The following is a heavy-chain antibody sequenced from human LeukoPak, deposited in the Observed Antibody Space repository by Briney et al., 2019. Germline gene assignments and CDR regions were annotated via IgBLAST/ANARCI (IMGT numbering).Heavy chain of an antibody. J-gene: IGHJ2*01. V-gene: IGHV4-59*08. CDR2: IYYSGST. CDR3: ARSGYSSGWYRPGYFDL. D-gene: IGHD6-19*01. CDR1: GGSISSYY. Sequence: SETLSLTCTVSGGSISSYYWSWIRQPPGKGLEWIGYIYYSGSTNYNPSLKSRVTISVDTSKNQFSLKLSSVTAADTAVYYCARSGYSSGWYRPGYFDLWGRGTLVTVSS.